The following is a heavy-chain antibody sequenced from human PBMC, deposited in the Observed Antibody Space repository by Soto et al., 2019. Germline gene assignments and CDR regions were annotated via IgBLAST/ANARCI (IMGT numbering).Heavy chain of an antibody. V-gene: IGHV3-33*08. J-gene: IGHJ6*02. D-gene: IGHD4-4*01. Sequence: GGSLRLSCAASGFTFSSYAMHWVRQAPGKGLEWVAVIWYDGSSKYYADSVKGRFTISRDNSKNTLYLQMNSLRAEDTAVYYCARDPSDYSNSYYYGMDVWGQGTTVTVSS. CDR3: ARDPSDYSNSYYYGMDV. CDR2: IWYDGSSK. CDR1: GFTFSSYA.